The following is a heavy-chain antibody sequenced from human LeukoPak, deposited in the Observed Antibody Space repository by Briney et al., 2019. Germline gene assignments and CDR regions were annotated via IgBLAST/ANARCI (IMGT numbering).Heavy chain of an antibody. Sequence: GGSLRLSCAASGFTFSSNYMSWVRQAPGKGLEWVSVIYSGGSTYYSDSVKGRFTISRDNSKNTLYFQMNSLRADDTAIYYCARGLRYSTGWYYFDYWGQGTLVTVSS. D-gene: IGHD6-19*01. CDR3: ARGLRYSTGWYYFDY. CDR1: GFTFSSNY. J-gene: IGHJ4*02. V-gene: IGHV3-66*01. CDR2: IYSGGST.